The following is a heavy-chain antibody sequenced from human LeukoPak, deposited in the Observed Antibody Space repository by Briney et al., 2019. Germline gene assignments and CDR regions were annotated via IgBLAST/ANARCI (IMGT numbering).Heavy chain of an antibody. CDR3: ARVAGYCSTTSCYGYYFDS. D-gene: IGHD2-2*01. CDR1: GFTFSNYY. J-gene: IGHJ4*02. Sequence: PGGSLRLSCAASGFTFSNYYMTWIRQAPGKGLEWGSYITSSGGAIYYADSVKGRFTISRDNAKNSLYLQMNSLRAEDTAVYSCARVAGYCSTTSCYGYYFDSWGQGTLVTVSS. CDR2: ITSSGGAI. V-gene: IGHV3-11*04.